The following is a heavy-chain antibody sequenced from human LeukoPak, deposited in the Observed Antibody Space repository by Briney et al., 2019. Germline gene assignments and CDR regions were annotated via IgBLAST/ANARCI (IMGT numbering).Heavy chain of an antibody. Sequence: ASVKVSCKASGYTFTGYYMHWVRQAPGQGLEWMGWINPNSGGTSYAQKFQGRVTMTRDTSISTAYMELSRLGSDDTAVYYCARDQEAYGGIPDYWGQGTLVTVSS. CDR1: GYTFTGYY. CDR3: ARDQEAYGGIPDY. CDR2: INPNSGGT. V-gene: IGHV1-2*02. J-gene: IGHJ4*02. D-gene: IGHD4-23*01.